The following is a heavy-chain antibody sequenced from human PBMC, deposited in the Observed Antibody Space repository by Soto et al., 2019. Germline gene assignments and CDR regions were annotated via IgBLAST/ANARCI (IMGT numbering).Heavy chain of an antibody. D-gene: IGHD6-19*01. J-gene: IGHJ4*02. V-gene: IGHV3-30*03. Sequence: QVQLVESGGGVVQPGRSLRLSCAASGFTFSSSGIHWVRQAPGKGLEWVAVISVKGRFTISRDNSKNTLYLQMNSLRAEDTAVYYCATDFSGWYGSREYGFWGQGTLVTVSS. CDR2: I. CDR1: GFTFSSSG. CDR3: ATDFSGWYGSREYGF.